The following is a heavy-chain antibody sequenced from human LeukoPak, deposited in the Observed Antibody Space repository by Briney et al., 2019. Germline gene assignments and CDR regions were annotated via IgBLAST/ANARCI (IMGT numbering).Heavy chain of an antibody. CDR1: GYTFTSYG. J-gene: IGHJ4*02. Sequence: ASVKVSCKASGYTFTSYGISWVRQAPGQGLEWMGWMNPNSGNTGFAHKFQGRVTMTRDTSINTAYMELSSLRSEDTAVYYCARVLGSISHWGQGTLVTVSS. V-gene: IGHV1-8*02. CDR3: ARVLGSISH. D-gene: IGHD1-1*01. CDR2: MNPNSGNT.